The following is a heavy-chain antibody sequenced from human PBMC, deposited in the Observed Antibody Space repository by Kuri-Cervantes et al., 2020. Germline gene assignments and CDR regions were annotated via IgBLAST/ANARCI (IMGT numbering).Heavy chain of an antibody. V-gene: IGHV4-61*01. Sequence: SETLSLTCTVSGGSVSSGSYYWSWIRQPPGKGLEWIGYIYYSGSTNYNPSLKSRVTISVDTSKNQFSLKLSSVTAADTAVYYCGRHGRSGYYYAAFDMWGQGTMVTVSS. D-gene: IGHD3-22*01. CDR1: GGSVSSGSYY. J-gene: IGHJ3*02. CDR3: GRHGRSGYYYAAFDM. CDR2: IYYSGST.